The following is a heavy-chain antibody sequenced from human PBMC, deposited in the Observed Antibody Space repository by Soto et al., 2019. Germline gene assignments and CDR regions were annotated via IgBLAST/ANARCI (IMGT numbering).Heavy chain of an antibody. CDR2: ITITGDTT. Sequence: EVQLVESEGGLVQPGGSLRLSCEASGFIFTTSDMSWVRQAPGKGLEWISSITITGDTTHYADSVKGRFTISRDNSRNTVYLQMNSLGVAAPAVNYCAKGGGGDHGYWGQGTLVAVSS. CDR3: AKGGGGDHGY. CDR1: GFIFTTSD. J-gene: IGHJ4*02. V-gene: IGHV3-23*04. D-gene: IGHD2-21*02.